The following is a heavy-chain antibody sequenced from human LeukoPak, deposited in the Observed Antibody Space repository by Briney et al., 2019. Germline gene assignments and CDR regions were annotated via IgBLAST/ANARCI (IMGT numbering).Heavy chain of an antibody. CDR2: MNPNSGNT. D-gene: IGHD2-15*01. CDR1: GYTFTSYD. J-gene: IGHJ6*03. Sequence: ASVKVSCKASGYTFTSYDINWVRQATGQGLEWMGWMNPNSGNTGYAQKFQGRVTMTRNTSISTAYMELSSLRSEDTAVYYCARGGECSGGSCYIPYYYYYYMDVWGKGTTVTVSS. CDR3: ARGGECSGGSCYIPYYYYYYMDV. V-gene: IGHV1-8*01.